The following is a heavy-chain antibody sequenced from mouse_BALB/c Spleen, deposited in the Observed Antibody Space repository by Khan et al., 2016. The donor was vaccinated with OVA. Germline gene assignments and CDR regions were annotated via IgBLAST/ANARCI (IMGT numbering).Heavy chain of an antibody. CDR3: TRQGGIYDGPFDY. CDR2: VSSGGSYT. Sequence: EVELVESGGGLVKPGGSLKLSCAASGFTFNNYAMSWVRQTPEKRLEWVATVSSGGSYTYYPDNVKGRFTISRDNAKHTLYLQMSSLRSEDTAMYYCTRQGGIYDGPFDYWGQGTTLTVSS. J-gene: IGHJ2*01. CDR1: GFTFNNYA. D-gene: IGHD2-3*01. V-gene: IGHV5-9-3*01.